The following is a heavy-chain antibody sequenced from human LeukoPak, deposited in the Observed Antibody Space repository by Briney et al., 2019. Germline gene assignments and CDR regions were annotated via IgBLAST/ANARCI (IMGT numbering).Heavy chain of an antibody. CDR1: GFTFSSYG. D-gene: IGHD5-18*01. CDR2: ISYDGSNK. Sequence: PGGSLRLSCAASGFTFSSYGMHWVRQAPGKGLEWVAVISYDGSNKYYADSVKGRFTISRDNSKNTLYLQMNSLRAEDTAVYYCARDDWDTAMDKIWDYWGQGTLVTVSS. J-gene: IGHJ4*02. V-gene: IGHV3-30*03. CDR3: ARDDWDTAMDKIWDY.